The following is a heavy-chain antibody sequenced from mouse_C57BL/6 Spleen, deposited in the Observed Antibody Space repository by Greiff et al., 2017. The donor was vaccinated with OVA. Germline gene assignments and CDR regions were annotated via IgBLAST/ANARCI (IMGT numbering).Heavy chain of an antibody. CDR1: GYTFTDYY. D-gene: IGHD2-4*01. J-gene: IGHJ4*01. CDR3: ARGGGLRRAMDY. CDR2: IGPGSGST. V-gene: IGHV1-77*01. Sequence: VQLQQSGAELVKPGASVKISCKASGYTFTDYYINWVKQRPGQGLEWLGKIGPGSGSTYYNEKFKGKATLTADKSSSTAYMQLSSLTSEDSAVYFCARGGGLRRAMDYWGQGTSVTVSS.